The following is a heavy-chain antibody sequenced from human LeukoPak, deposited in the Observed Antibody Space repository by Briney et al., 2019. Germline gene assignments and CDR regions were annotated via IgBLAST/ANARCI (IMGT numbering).Heavy chain of an antibody. CDR3: ARGYNWNDHAFDI. J-gene: IGHJ3*02. CDR1: GGSISSYY. V-gene: IGHV4-59*01. D-gene: IGHD1-1*01. CDR2: IYYSGST. Sequence: PSETLSLTCTVSGGSISSYYWSWIRQPPGKGLEWIGYIYYSGSTNYNPSLKSRVTISVDTSKNQFSLKLSSVTAADTAVYYCARGYNWNDHAFDIWGQGTMVTVSS.